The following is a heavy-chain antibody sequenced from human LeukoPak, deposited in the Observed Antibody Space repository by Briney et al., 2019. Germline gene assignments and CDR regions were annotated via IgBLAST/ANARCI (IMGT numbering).Heavy chain of an antibody. CDR2: INPNSGGT. CDR1: GYTFTGYY. V-gene: IGHV1-2*02. CDR3: ARDYESVVVVAARWYFDY. Sequence: ASVKVSCKASGYTFTGYYMHWARQAPGQGLEWMGWINPNSGGTNYAQKFQGRVTMTRDTSISTAYMELSSLRSDDTAVYYCARDYESVVVVAARWYFDYWGQGTLVTVSS. D-gene: IGHD2-15*01. J-gene: IGHJ4*02.